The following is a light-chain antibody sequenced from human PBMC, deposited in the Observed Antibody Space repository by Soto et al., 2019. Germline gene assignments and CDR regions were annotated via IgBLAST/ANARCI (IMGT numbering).Light chain of an antibody. V-gene: IGKV1-12*01. CDR1: QGISSS. J-gene: IGKJ2*01. Sequence: DIQMTQSPSAVSAAVGDRVTITCRASQGISSSLAWYQQKPGKAPNLLIYEASNLQSGVPSRFSGSGSGTDFPLTISSLQPEDFATYYCQQANSFPYTFGQGTKLEIK. CDR3: QQANSFPYT. CDR2: EAS.